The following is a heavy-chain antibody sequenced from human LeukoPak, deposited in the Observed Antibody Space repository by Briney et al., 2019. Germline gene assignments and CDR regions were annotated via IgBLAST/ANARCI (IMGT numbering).Heavy chain of an antibody. D-gene: IGHD3-22*01. V-gene: IGHV1-8*01. CDR1: GYTFTSYD. J-gene: IGHJ4*02. CDR2: MNPNSGNT. Sequence: ASVKVSCKASGYTFTSYDINWVRQATGQGLEWMGWMNPNSGNTGYAQKFQGRVTITADKSTSTAYMELSSLRSEDTAVYYCARGQYYYDSSGYSFDYWGQGTLVTVSS. CDR3: ARGQYYYDSSGYSFDY.